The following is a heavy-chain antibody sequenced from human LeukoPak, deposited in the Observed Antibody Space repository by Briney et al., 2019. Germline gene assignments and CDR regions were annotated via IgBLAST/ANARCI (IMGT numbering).Heavy chain of an antibody. J-gene: IGHJ5*02. CDR1: GASISSYY. D-gene: IGHD2-2*01. V-gene: IGHV4-4*07. CDR3: AAKPRPEVVPAANIGWFDP. CDR2: IYTSGST. Sequence: PSETLSLTCTVSGASISSYYWSWIRQPAGKGLEWIGRIYTSGSTNYNPSLKSRVTMSVDRSKNQFSLKLSSVTAADTSVYYCAAKPRPEVVPAANIGWFDPWGQGTLVTVSS.